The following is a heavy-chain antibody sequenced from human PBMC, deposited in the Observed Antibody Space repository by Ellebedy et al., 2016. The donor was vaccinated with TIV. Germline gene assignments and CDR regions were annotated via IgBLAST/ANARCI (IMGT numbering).Heavy chain of an antibody. CDR3: ARSSSAYWYFDL. CDR2: TKQDGTQQ. CDR1: GFILGTNW. Sequence: PGGSLRLSCTASGFILGTNWMTWVRQAPGKGQESVATTKQDGTQQYYAGSVGGRFIISRDNAKNSVYLRVNDPRDEDTAVYFCARSSSAYWYFDLWGRGTLVTVFS. J-gene: IGHJ2*01. V-gene: IGHV3-7*03.